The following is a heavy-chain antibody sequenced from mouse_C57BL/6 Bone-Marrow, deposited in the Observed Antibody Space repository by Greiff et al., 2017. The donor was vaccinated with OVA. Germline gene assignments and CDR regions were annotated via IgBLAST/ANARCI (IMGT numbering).Heavy chain of an antibody. J-gene: IGHJ4*01. D-gene: IGHD1-1*01. V-gene: IGHV1-26*01. CDR1: GYTFTDYY. Sequence: EVQLQQSGPELVKPGASVKISCKASGYTFTDYYMNWVKQSHGKSLEWIGDINPNNGGTSYNQKFKGKATLTVDKSYSTAYMELRSLTSEDSAVYYCARGVLRYCYAMDYWGQGTSVTVSS. CDR2: INPNNGGT. CDR3: ARGVLRYCYAMDY.